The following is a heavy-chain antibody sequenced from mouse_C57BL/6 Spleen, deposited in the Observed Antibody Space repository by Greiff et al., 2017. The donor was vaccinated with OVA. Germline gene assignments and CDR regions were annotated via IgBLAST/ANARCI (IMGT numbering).Heavy chain of an antibody. D-gene: IGHD4-1*01. Sequence: EVQLQQSGPELVKPGASVKISCKASGYTFTDYYMNWVKQSHGKSLEWIGDINPNNGGTSYNQKFKGKATLTVDKSSSTAYMELRSLTSEDSAVYYCARGGLGEGPYYFDYWGQGTTLTVSS. CDR3: ARGGLGEGPYYFDY. CDR2: INPNNGGT. J-gene: IGHJ2*01. V-gene: IGHV1-26*01. CDR1: GYTFTDYY.